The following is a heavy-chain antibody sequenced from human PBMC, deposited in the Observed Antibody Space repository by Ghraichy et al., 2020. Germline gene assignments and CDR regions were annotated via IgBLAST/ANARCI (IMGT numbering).Heavy chain of an antibody. Sequence: GESLNISCAASGFTFSSYAMHWVRQAPGKGLEWVATISYDGINKHYADSVKGRFTISRDNSKNTLSLQMNSLRAEDTAVYYCAKDPLPFGYNWNRVGNWGQGTLVTVSS. CDR2: ISYDGINK. D-gene: IGHD1-20*01. J-gene: IGHJ4*02. CDR3: AKDPLPFGYNWNRVGN. CDR1: GFTFSSYA. V-gene: IGHV3-30*18.